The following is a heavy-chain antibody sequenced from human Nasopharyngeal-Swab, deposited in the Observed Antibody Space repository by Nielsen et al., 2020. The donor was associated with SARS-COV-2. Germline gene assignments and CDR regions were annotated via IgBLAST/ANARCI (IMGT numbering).Heavy chain of an antibody. CDR2: IYHSGST. Sequence: SETLSLTCTVSGGSISDNYWGWIRQPPGEGLEWIGSIYHSGSTNYNSSLKSRITISLDASKKQFSLKMNSVTAADTAVYYCARVVCSGGSCSFDTWGQGTLVTVSS. D-gene: IGHD2-15*01. CDR3: ARVVCSGGSCSFDT. J-gene: IGHJ5*02. V-gene: IGHV4-59*01. CDR1: GGSISDNY.